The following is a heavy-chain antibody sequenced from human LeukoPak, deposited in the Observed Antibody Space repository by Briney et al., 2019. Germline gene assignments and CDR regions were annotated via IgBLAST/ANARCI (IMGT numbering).Heavy chain of an antibody. D-gene: IGHD5-24*01. CDR3: AILRRWLQVVFDY. CDR2: ISGNGGST. Sequence: GGSLRLSCAGSGFTFSSYAMSWVRQPPGKGLEWVSAISGNGGSTHYADSVKGRFTISRDNSKNTMYLQMNSLRAEDTAVYYCAILRRWLQVVFDYWGQGALVTVSS. V-gene: IGHV3-23*01. J-gene: IGHJ4*02. CDR1: GFTFSSYA.